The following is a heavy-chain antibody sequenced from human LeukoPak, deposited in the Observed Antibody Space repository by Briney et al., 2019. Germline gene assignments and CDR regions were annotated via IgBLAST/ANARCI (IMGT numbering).Heavy chain of an antibody. Sequence: GGSLRLSCAASGFTFSSYAIHWVRQVPGKGLEWVAVIAYDGGNKYYADSVKGRFTISRDNSKNTPFLQMNSLRAEDTAVYYCARDSSPWYYYDRSGSNGFDPWGQGTLVTVSS. CDR1: GFTFSSYA. CDR3: ARDSSPWYYYDRSGSNGFDP. CDR2: IAYDGGNK. J-gene: IGHJ5*02. D-gene: IGHD3-22*01. V-gene: IGHV3-30-3*01.